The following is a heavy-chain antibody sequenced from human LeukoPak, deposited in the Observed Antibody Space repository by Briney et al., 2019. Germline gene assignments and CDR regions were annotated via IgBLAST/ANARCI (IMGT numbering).Heavy chain of an antibody. J-gene: IGHJ6*04. V-gene: IGHV3-43D*04. CDR2: ISWDGGST. CDR3: AKDKGYGSGSYPYYYYGMDV. CDR1: GFTFDDYA. Sequence: GGSLRLSCAASGFTFDDYAMHWVRQAPGKGLEWVSPISWDGGSTYYADSVKGRFTISRDNSKNSLYLQMNSLRAEDAALYYCAKDKGYGSGSYPYYYYGMDVWGKGTTVTVSS. D-gene: IGHD3-10*01.